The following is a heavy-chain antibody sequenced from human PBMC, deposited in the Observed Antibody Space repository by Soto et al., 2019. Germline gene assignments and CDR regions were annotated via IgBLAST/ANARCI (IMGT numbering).Heavy chain of an antibody. CDR3: ARVPDR. V-gene: IGHV4-30-4*01. CDR2: IYSSGNT. CDR1: GASVSIGDYY. J-gene: IGHJ5*02. D-gene: IGHD2-2*01. Sequence: SETLSLTCTVSGASVSIGDYYWTWIRQPPGKDLEWIGYIYSSGNTNYNPSLRSRVTISLDTSKNQFSLKLSSVTAADTAVYYCARVPDRWGQGTRVTVSS.